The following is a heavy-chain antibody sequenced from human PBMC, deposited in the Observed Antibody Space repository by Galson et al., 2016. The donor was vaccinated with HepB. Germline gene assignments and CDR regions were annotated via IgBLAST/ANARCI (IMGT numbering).Heavy chain of an antibody. J-gene: IGHJ5*02. V-gene: IGHV1-2*06. Sequence: SCKASGYTYTDYYVHWVRPAPGLGLEWMGRINSNSGEANYAQRFQGRFTMTRDTSISTTYMEMSRLRSDDTAIYYCVRGDVVVVPAEYNWFDPWGQGTLVTVSS. CDR2: INSNSGEA. CDR3: VRGDVVVVPAEYNWFDP. CDR1: GYTYTDYY. D-gene: IGHD2-2*01.